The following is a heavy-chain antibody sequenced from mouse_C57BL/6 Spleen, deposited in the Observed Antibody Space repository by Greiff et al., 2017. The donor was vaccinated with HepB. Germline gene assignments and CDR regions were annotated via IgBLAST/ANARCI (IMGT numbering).Heavy chain of an antibody. CDR2: IWRGGST. CDR3: AKNLDYYGSSYGYFDV. Sequence: VQVVESGPGLVQPSQSLSITCTVSGFSLTSYGVHWVRQSPGKGLEWLGVIWRGGSTDYNAAFMSRLSITKDNSKSQVFFKMNSLQADDTAIYYCAKNLDYYGSSYGYFDVWGTGTTVTVSS. J-gene: IGHJ1*03. CDR1: GFSLTSYG. D-gene: IGHD1-1*01. V-gene: IGHV2-5*01.